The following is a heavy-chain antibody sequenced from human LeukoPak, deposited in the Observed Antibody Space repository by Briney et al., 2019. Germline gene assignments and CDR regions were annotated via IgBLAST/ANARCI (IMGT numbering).Heavy chain of an antibody. CDR1: GFSFSSYW. CDR3: ARVREVTTIPYFQH. Sequence: PGRSLRLSCAASGFSFSSYWMHWVRQAPGKGLVWVSRIDSDGSSTSYADSVKGRFTISRDNAKNTLYLQMNSLRAEDTAVYYCARVREVTTIPYFQHWGQGTLVTVSS. J-gene: IGHJ1*01. D-gene: IGHD2-21*02. CDR2: IDSDGSST. V-gene: IGHV3-74*01.